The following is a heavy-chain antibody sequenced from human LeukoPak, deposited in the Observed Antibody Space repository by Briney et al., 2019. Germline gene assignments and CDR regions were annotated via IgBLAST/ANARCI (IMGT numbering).Heavy chain of an antibody. D-gene: IGHD6-13*01. CDR1: GFTFSSYS. V-gene: IGHV3-21*01. CDR3: ARDLTSVYSSSGDSDY. CDR2: ISSSSSYI. J-gene: IGHJ4*02. Sequence: GSLRLSCAASGFTFSSYSMNWVRQAPGKGLEWVSSISSSSSYIYYADSVKGRFTISRDNAKNSLYLQMNSLRAEDTAVYYCARDLTSVYSSSGDSDYWGQGTLVTVSS.